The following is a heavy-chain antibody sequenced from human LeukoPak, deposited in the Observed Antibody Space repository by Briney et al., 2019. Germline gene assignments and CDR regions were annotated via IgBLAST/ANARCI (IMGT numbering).Heavy chain of an antibody. CDR1: GFTFSSYW. J-gene: IGHJ4*02. D-gene: IGHD6-19*01. Sequence: PGGSLRLSCAASGFTFSSYWMHWVRQAPGEGLVWVSRINSDGSSTSYADSVKGRFTTSRDNAKNTLYLQMNSLRAEDTAVYYCARGNDGSGCEDYWGQGTLVTVSS. CDR2: INSDGSST. V-gene: IGHV3-74*01. CDR3: ARGNDGSGCEDY.